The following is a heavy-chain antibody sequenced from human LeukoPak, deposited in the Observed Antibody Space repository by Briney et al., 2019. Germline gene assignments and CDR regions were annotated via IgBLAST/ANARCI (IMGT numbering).Heavy chain of an antibody. J-gene: IGHJ4*02. D-gene: IGHD3-22*01. V-gene: IGHV3-23*01. CDR1: GFTFSSYG. CDR2: ISGSGGST. CDR3: AKVRSSGYYYFDY. Sequence: GGSLRLSCAASGFTFSSYGMSWVRQAPGKGLEWVSAISGSGGSTYYADSVKGRFTISRDNSKNTLYLQMNSLRAEDTAVYYCAKVRSSGYYYFDYWGQGTLVTVSS.